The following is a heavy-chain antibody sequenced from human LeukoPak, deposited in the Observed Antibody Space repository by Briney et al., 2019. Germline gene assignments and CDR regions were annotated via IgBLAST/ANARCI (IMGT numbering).Heavy chain of an antibody. CDR1: GFTLSNYA. J-gene: IGHJ4*02. D-gene: IGHD3-3*01. V-gene: IGHV3-23*01. Sequence: GGSLRLSCAASGFTLSNYAMSWVRQAPEKGLEWVSGISGSDGSTTYADSVKGRFTISRDNSKSTLYLQMKSLRAEDTAVYYCAKDAFGVLEYWGQGSLVTVSS. CDR2: ISGSDGST. CDR3: AKDAFGVLEY.